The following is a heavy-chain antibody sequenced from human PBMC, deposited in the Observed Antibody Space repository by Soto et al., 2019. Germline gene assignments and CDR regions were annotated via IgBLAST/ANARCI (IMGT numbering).Heavy chain of an antibody. CDR3: AKSLTGSYYYYYMDV. CDR2: ISGSGGST. D-gene: IGHD3-16*02. CDR1: GFTFSSYA. V-gene: IGHV3-23*01. Sequence: EVQLLESGGGLVQPGGSLRLSCAASGFTFSSYAMSWVRQAPGKGLEWVSVISGSGGSTYYADSVKGRFTISRDNSKNTLYLQMNSLRAEDTAVYYCAKSLTGSYYYYYMDVWGKGTTVTVSS. J-gene: IGHJ6*03.